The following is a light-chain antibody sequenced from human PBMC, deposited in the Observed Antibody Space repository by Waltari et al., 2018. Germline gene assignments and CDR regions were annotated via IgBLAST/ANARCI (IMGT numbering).Light chain of an antibody. CDR1: RIHVGGTTY. J-gene: IGLJ1*01. CDR3: SSYTSSNTLG. Sequence: QSALTQPASVSGSPGQSLPISSTGPRIHVGGTTYSSWSQQHPGKAPKLMIYAVTNRPSGVSNRFSGSKSGNTASLTISGLQAEDEADYYCSSYTSSNTLGFGTGTKVTVL. CDR2: AVT. V-gene: IGLV2-14*03.